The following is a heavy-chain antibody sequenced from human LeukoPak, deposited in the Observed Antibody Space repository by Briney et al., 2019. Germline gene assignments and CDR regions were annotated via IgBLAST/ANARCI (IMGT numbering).Heavy chain of an antibody. Sequence: PGGSLRLSCAASGFTLSNYWMHWVRQAPGKGLVWVSRINRDGSSTSYADSVKGRFTISRDNAKNTLYLQMNSLRAEDTAVYYCAKDMTGYYDYWGQGTLVTVSS. CDR1: GFTLSNYW. V-gene: IGHV3-74*01. CDR2: INRDGSST. CDR3: AKDMTGYYDY. J-gene: IGHJ4*02. D-gene: IGHD3-9*01.